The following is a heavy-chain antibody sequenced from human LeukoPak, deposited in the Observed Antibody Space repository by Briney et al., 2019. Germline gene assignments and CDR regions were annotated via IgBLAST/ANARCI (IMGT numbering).Heavy chain of an antibody. CDR2: IRGSGGGT. CDR3: AREYSTGFDP. CDR1: GFTFSSYA. V-gene: IGHV3-23*01. J-gene: IGHJ5*02. Sequence: GGSLRLSCAASGFTFSSYAMSWVRQAPGKGLEWVSAIRGSGGGTYYADSVKGRFTISRDNAKNTLYLQMNSLRAEDTAVYYCAREYSTGFDPWGQGTLVTVSS. D-gene: IGHD2-15*01.